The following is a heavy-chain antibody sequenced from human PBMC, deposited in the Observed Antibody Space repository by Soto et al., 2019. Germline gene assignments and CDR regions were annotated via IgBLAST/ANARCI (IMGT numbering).Heavy chain of an antibody. D-gene: IGHD3-3*01. Sequence: GGSLRLSCAASGFTFSSYGMHWVRQAPGKGLEWVAVISYDGSNKYYGDSVKGRFTISRDNSKTTMYLQMNSLRAEDTAVYYCAAPYDFWSGYPSPYYYYMDVWGKGTTVTVSS. V-gene: IGHV3-30*03. CDR3: AAPYDFWSGYPSPYYYYMDV. CDR1: GFTFSSYG. CDR2: ISYDGSNK. J-gene: IGHJ6*03.